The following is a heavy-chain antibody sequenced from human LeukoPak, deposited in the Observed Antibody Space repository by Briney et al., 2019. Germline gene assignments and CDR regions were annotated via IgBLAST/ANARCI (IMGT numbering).Heavy chain of an antibody. CDR1: GYTFTGYY. J-gene: IGHJ4*02. CDR2: INPNSGGT. V-gene: IGHV1-2*02. CDR3: AKDQSSGYYPYYFDY. D-gene: IGHD3-22*01. Sequence: ASVKVSCKASGYTFTGYYMHWVRQAPGQGLEWMGWINPNSGGTNYAQKFQGRVTMTRDTSISTAYMELSRLRSDDTAVYYCAKDQSSGYYPYYFDYWAREPWSPSPQ.